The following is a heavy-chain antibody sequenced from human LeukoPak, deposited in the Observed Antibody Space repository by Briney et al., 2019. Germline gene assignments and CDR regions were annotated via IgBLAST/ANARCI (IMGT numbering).Heavy chain of an antibody. V-gene: IGHV1-69*04. CDR2: IIPILGIA. D-gene: IGHD3-10*01. J-gene: IGHJ5*02. CDR1: GGTFSSYA. CDR3: ARGGNTMVSRWAQWATNWFDP. Sequence: GASVKVSCKASGGTFSSYAISWVRQAPGQGLEWMGRIIPILGIANYAQKFQGRVTITADKSTSTAYMELSSLRSEDTAVYYCARGGNTMVSRWAQWATNWFDPWGQGTLVTVSS.